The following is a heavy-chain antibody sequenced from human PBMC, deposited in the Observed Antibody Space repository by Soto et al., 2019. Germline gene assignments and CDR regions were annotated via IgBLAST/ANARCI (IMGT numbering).Heavy chain of an antibody. CDR1: GGSISSYY. D-gene: IGHD6-13*01. V-gene: IGHV4-59*01. J-gene: IGHJ6*02. CDR3: ARAKGDPRPTAAGTDYYGMDV. CDR2: IYYSGST. Sequence: LSLTCTVSGGSISSYYWSWIRQPPGKGLEWIGYIYYSGSTNYNASLKSRVTISVDTSKNQFSLKLSSVTAADTAVYYCARAKGDPRPTAAGTDYYGMDVWGQGTTVTVSS.